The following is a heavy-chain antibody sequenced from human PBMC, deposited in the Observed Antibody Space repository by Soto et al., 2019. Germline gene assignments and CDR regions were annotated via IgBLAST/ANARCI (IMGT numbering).Heavy chain of an antibody. Sequence: GGTLTLSCAASGFTFSNAWLSWVCQAPGKGLEWVGRIKSKYDGGTTDYAAPVKGRFTISRDESKNTLYLQMNSLKTEATAVYYCTTENYYGSGVFYYGWMDVWGQGTTVTVSS. D-gene: IGHD3-10*01. CDR1: GFTFSNAW. J-gene: IGHJ6*02. CDR3: TTENYYGSGVFYYGWMDV. CDR2: IKSKYDGGTT. V-gene: IGHV3-15*01.